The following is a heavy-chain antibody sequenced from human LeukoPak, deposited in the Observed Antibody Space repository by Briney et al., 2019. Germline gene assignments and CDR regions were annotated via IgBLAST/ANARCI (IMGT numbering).Heavy chain of an antibody. CDR2: MNPNSGNT. D-gene: IGHD3-10*01. J-gene: IGHJ4*02. CDR1: GYTFTSYD. V-gene: IGHV1-8*01. CDR3: ARREYGSGSYHLVY. Sequence: ASVKVSCKASGYTFTSYDVNWVRQATGQGLEWMGWMNPNSGNTGYAQKFQGRVTMTTNTSISTAYMELSSLRSEDTAVYYCARREYGSGSYHLVYWGQGTLVTVSS.